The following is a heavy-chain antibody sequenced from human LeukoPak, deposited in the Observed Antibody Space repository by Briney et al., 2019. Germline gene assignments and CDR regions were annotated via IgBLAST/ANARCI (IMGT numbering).Heavy chain of an antibody. Sequence: GGSLRLSCAASGFTFSSYAMSWVRQAPGKGLEWVSAISGSGGSTYYADSVKGRFTISRDNSKNTLYLQMNSLRAEDTAVYYCAKGGPGYYYDSSGHGDTNFDYWGQGTLVTVSS. CDR3: AKGGPGYYYDSSGHGDTNFDY. CDR2: ISGSGGST. J-gene: IGHJ4*02. CDR1: GFTFSSYA. V-gene: IGHV3-23*01. D-gene: IGHD3-22*01.